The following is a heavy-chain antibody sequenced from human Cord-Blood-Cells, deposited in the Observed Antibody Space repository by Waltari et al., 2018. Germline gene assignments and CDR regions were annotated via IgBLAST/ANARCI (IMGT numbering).Heavy chain of an antibody. D-gene: IGHD3-22*01. Sequence: EVQLVESGGGLVQPGGSLRLSCAASGFTFSSYWMHWVRQAPGKGLVWVSRINSDGSSTSYADSVKGRFTISRDNAKNTLYLQMNSLRAEDTAVYYCARDNYYDSSVIYRAFDIWGQGTMVTVSS. V-gene: IGHV3-74*01. CDR3: ARDNYYDSSVIYRAFDI. CDR2: INSDGSST. CDR1: GFTFSSYW. J-gene: IGHJ3*02.